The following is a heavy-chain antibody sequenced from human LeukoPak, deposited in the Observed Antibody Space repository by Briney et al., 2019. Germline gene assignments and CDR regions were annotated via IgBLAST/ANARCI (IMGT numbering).Heavy chain of an antibody. CDR1: GYTFTGYY. CDR3: ANSRDGFNTELNY. Sequence: ASVKVSCKASGYTFTGYYIHWVRQAPGQGLEWVGWINPNSGGTNYAQNFQGRVTMTTDTSIDTASMELSRLTSDDTAVYYCANSRDGFNTELNYWGQGTLVTVSS. J-gene: IGHJ4*02. D-gene: IGHD5-24*01. CDR2: INPNSGGT. V-gene: IGHV1-2*02.